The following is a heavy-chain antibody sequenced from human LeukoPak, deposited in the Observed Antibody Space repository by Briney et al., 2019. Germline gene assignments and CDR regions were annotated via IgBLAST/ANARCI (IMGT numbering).Heavy chain of an antibody. CDR3: AKGLRIPDFDY. V-gene: IGHV3-23*01. CDR1: GFTFSDYG. D-gene: IGHD1-14*01. CDR2: ISSSGGTT. Sequence: GGSLRLSCAASGFTFSDYGMSWVRQAPGKGLEWVSPISSSGGTTYYADSVKGRFTTSRDNSRNTLYLQMNSLRAEDTAVYYCAKGLRIPDFDYWGRGTLVTVSS. J-gene: IGHJ4*02.